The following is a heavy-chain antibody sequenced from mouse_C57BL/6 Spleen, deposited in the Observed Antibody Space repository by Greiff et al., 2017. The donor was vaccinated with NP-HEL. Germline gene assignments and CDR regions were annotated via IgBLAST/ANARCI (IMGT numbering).Heavy chain of an antibody. D-gene: IGHD1-1*01. CDR2: IDPSDSET. Sequence: QVQLQQPGAELVRPGSSVKLSCKASGYTFTSYWMHWVKQRPIQGLEWIGNIDPSDSETHYNQKFKDKATLTVDKSSSTAYMQLSSLTSEDSAVYYCARSDGSSHRYWYFDVWGTGTTVTVSS. CDR3: ARSDGSSHRYWYFDV. J-gene: IGHJ1*03. CDR1: GYTFTSYW. V-gene: IGHV1-52*01.